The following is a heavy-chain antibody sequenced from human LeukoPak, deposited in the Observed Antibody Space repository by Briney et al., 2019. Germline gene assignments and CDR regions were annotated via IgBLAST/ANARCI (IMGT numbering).Heavy chain of an antibody. Sequence: PSETLSLTCTVSGGSISSYYWSWIRQPPGKGLEWIGYIYYSGSTNYNPSLKSRVTISVDTSKNQFSLKLSSVTAADTAVYYCERWSSGRTRGAPELIWYFDLWGRGTLVTVSS. D-gene: IGHD6-19*01. J-gene: IGHJ2*01. V-gene: IGHV4-59*01. CDR1: GGSISSYY. CDR2: IYYSGST. CDR3: ERWSSGRTRGAPELIWYFDL.